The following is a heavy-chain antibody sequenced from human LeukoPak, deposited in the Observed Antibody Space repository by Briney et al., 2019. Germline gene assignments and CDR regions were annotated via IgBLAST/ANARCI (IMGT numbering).Heavy chain of an antibody. V-gene: IGHV4-59*01. CDR1: GGSMNNYY. J-gene: IGHJ4*02. Sequence: ASETLSLTCTVSGGSMNNYYWSWIRQSPGKGLEWIGYIYHTGSATYKPSLKSRVTLSLDTSKNQFSPKLSSVTAADTAVYYCARGRGDSKGTSFDFWGQGTLVTVSS. CDR2: IYHTGSA. CDR3: ARGRGDSKGTSFDF. D-gene: IGHD3-22*01.